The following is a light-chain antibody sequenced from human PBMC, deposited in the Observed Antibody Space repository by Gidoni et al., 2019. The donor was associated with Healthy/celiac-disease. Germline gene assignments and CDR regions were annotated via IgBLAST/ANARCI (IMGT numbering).Light chain of an antibody. J-gene: IGKJ2*01. Sequence: PGERVTLSCRASQSVSSSYLTWYQQKPGQAPRLLIHGASTRATSIPARFSGSGSGTDFTLTISSLQPEDFAVYFCQQDYNLPPYTFGQGTKLEIK. CDR2: GAS. V-gene: IGKV3D-7*01. CDR1: QSVSSSY. CDR3: QQDYNLPPYT.